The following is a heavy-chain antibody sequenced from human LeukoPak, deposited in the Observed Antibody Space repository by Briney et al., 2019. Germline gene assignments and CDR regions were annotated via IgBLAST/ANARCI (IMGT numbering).Heavy chain of an antibody. Sequence: PSETLSLTCAVSGYSISSGYYWGWIRQPPGKGLEWIGSIYHSGSTYYNPSLKSRVTISVDTSKNQFSLKLSSVTAADTAVYYCARPISIAAAGSFDYWGQGTLVTVSS. V-gene: IGHV4-38-2*01. D-gene: IGHD6-13*01. CDR2: IYHSGST. CDR3: ARPISIAAAGSFDY. CDR1: GYSISSGYY. J-gene: IGHJ4*02.